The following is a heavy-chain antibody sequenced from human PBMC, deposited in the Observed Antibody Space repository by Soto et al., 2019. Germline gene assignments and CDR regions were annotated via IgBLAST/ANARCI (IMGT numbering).Heavy chain of an antibody. J-gene: IGHJ6*02. D-gene: IGHD4-4*01. CDR1: GYTFTSYY. CDR2: INPSGGST. Sequence: ASVKVSCKASGYTFTSYYMHWVRQAPGQRLEWMGTINPSGGSTGYAQKFQGRVTMTRDTSTSTVYMEVSSLRSEDTAVYYCARELAGLTSVLYYYGMDVWGQGTTVTVSS. CDR3: ARELAGLTSVLYYYGMDV. V-gene: IGHV1-46*01.